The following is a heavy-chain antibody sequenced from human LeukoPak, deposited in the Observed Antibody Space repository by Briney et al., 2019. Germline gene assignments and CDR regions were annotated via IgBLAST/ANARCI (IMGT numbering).Heavy chain of an antibody. CDR1: GGSISSYY. CDR3: ARLVTTSYFDY. CDR2: IYYSGST. D-gene: IGHD2-21*02. V-gene: IGHV4-59*08. Sequence: SQTLSLTCAVSGGSISSYYWSWIRQPPGKGLEWIGYIYYSGSTNYNPSLKSRVTISVDTSKNQFSLKLSSVTAADTAVYYCARLVTTSYFDYWGQGTLVTVSS. J-gene: IGHJ4*02.